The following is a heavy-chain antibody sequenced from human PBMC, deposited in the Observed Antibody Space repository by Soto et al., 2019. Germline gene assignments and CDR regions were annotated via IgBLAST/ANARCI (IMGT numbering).Heavy chain of an antibody. V-gene: IGHV5-51*01. D-gene: IGHD2-21*01. J-gene: IGHJ6*02. CDR3: GCLLGLPHYYATDV. Sequence: GESLKISCQGSGYTFSTYLIGWVRQMPGKGLEWMGVIYPGAADTKYTPSFQGQVTFSADKSINTAYLQWTRLKASDTAIYYCGCLLGLPHYYATDVWGQGTTVTV. CDR1: GYTFSTYL. CDR2: IYPGAADT.